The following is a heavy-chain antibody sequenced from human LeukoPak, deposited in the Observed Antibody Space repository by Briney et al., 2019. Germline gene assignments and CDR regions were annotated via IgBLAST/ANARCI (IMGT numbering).Heavy chain of an antibody. V-gene: IGHV3-53*01. Sequence: PGGSLRLSCAASGFTFSYYSMNWVRQAPGKGLEWVSVIYSGGSTYYADSVKGRFTISRDNSKNTLYLQMNSLRAEDTAVYYCARALDYYYYGMDVWGQGTTVTVSS. CDR2: IYSGGST. CDR3: ARALDYYYYGMDV. J-gene: IGHJ6*02. CDR1: GFTFSYYS.